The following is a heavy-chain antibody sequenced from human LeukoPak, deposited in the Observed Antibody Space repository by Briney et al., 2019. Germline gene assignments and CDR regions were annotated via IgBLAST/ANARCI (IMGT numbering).Heavy chain of an antibody. J-gene: IGHJ4*02. CDR3: ARVDLYCSSTSCYSFDY. CDR1: GYRFTSYW. D-gene: IGHD2-2*01. V-gene: IGHV5-51*01. Sequence: GESLKISCKGFGYRFTSYWIAWVRPMPGKGLEWMGIIYPGDSDTRYSPSFQGQVTISGDKSISTVYLQWSSLKASDTAMYYCARVDLYCSSTSCYSFDYWGQGTLVTVSS. CDR2: IYPGDSDT.